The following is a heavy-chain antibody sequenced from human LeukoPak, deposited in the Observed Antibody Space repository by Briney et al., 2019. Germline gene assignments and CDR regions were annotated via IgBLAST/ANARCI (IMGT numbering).Heavy chain of an antibody. D-gene: IGHD4-17*01. CDR1: GYTFTSYG. Sequence: ASVKVSCKTSGYTFTSYGISWVRQAPGQGLEWMGWISAYNGNTNYAQKLQGRVTMTTDTSTSTAYMELRSLRSDDTTVYSCLRHDYGDSAHAFDIRGDGKPVTVSS. V-gene: IGHV1-18*01. J-gene: IGHJ3*02. CDR3: LRHDYGDSAHAFDI. CDR2: ISAYNGNT.